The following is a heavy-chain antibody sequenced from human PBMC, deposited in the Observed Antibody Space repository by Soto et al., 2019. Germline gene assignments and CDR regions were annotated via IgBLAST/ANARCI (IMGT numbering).Heavy chain of an antibody. D-gene: IGHD6-19*01. Sequence: PSETLSLTCSVSGGSIIGSYWSWIRQSPGKGLEWLGYVYYTGSTNYSPSLRSRVSISVDTSKNEFSLRLSSVTAADTAVYFCARSVAVPGAHIDYWGQGTQVTVSS. CDR1: GGSIIGSY. J-gene: IGHJ4*02. V-gene: IGHV4-59*01. CDR3: ARSVAVPGAHIDY. CDR2: VYYTGST.